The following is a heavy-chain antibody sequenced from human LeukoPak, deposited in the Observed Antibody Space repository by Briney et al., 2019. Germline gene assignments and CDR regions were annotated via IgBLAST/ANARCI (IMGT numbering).Heavy chain of an antibody. V-gene: IGHV3-23*01. CDR2: IGSSGGST. CDR3: VKDIQLST. D-gene: IGHD5-24*01. J-gene: IGHJ3*01. Sequence: PGGSLRLSYAASGFNFITAAMTWVRQAPGKGLEWVSLIGSSGGSTYYADSVKGRFTISRDSFNHTLSLQMNSLRVEDTAIYYCVKDIQLSTWGLGTMVTVSS. CDR1: GFNFITAA.